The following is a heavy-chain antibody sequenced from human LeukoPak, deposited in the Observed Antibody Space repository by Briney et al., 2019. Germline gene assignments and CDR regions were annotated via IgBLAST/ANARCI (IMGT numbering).Heavy chain of an antibody. J-gene: IGHJ6*02. Sequence: KPSETLSLICAVYGGSFSGYYWSWIRQPPGKGLEWIGEINHSGSTNYNPSLKSRVTISVDTSKNQFSLKLSSVTAADTAVYYCARGRYSYGFVAYYYGMDVWGQGTAVTVSS. CDR2: INHSGST. D-gene: IGHD5-18*01. CDR1: GGSFSGYY. CDR3: ARGRYSYGFVAYYYGMDV. V-gene: IGHV4-34*01.